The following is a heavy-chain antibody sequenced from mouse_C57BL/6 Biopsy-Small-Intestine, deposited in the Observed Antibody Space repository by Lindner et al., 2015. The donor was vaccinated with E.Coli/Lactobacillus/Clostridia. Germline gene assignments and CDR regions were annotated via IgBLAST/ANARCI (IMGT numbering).Heavy chain of an antibody. D-gene: IGHD1-1*01. Sequence: SVKVSCKTAGYTFGDYYIHWVRQAPGQGLEWMGWINPTSGDTGYAQKFQGRVTLTTDTSITTAYMELNSLRSDDTAVYFCARDQVPLGMDFHYSYGLDVWGHGTTVTVSS. CDR2: INPTSGDT. V-gene: IGHV1-84*02. J-gene: IGHJ1*02. CDR3: ARDQVPLGMDFHYSYGLDV. CDR1: GYTFGDYY.